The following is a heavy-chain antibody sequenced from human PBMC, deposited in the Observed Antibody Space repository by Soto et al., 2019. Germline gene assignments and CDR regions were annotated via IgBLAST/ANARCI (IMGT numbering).Heavy chain of an antibody. V-gene: IGHV2-5*02. CDR3: ARIKVVRGVIITDAFDI. Sequence: QITLKESGRTLVKPTQTLTLTCSFSGFSLRANGVGVGWIRQPPGKALECLARIYWDDDKRYSPSLQSRLTITKDTSRKQVVLTMANMDPEDTGTYYCARIKVVRGVIITDAFDIWGQGAVVTVSS. CDR2: IYWDDDK. J-gene: IGHJ3*02. CDR1: GFSLRANGVG. D-gene: IGHD3-10*01.